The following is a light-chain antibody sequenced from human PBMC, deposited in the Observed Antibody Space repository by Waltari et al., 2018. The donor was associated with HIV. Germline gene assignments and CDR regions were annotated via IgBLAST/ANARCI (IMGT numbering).Light chain of an antibody. CDR1: RRDVGAYNL. V-gene: IGLV2-23*01. Sequence: QSVCTQPASVSGSPGQSITISCTGTRRDVGAYNLVSWYRQNPGKAPQVIIFQDTKRPSGISDRFSGSKSGKTASLTISGLRLEDQGNYYCCSYAGRNTYVFGSGTEVSVL. CDR2: QDT. CDR3: CSYAGRNTYV. J-gene: IGLJ1*01.